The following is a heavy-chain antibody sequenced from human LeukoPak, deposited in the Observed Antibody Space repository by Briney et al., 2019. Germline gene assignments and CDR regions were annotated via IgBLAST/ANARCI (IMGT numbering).Heavy chain of an antibody. CDR1: GFSVTSNY. Sequence: GGSLRLSCAASGFSVTSNYMNWVRQAPGKGLEWVSVIYSGGSTYYADSVKGRFTISRDNSKNTLYLQMNSLRAEDTAAYYCARGDWGKYYFDYWGQGTLVTVSS. J-gene: IGHJ4*02. D-gene: IGHD7-27*01. CDR2: IYSGGST. CDR3: ARGDWGKYYFDY. V-gene: IGHV3-66*01.